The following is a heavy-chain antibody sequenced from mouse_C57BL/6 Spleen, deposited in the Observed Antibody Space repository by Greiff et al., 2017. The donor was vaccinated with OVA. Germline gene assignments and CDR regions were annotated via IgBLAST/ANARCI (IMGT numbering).Heavy chain of an antibody. D-gene: IGHD1-1*01. J-gene: IGHJ2*01. V-gene: IGHV1-64*01. CDR2: IHPTSGST. Sequence: VQLQQPGAELVKPGASVKLSCKASGYTFTSYWMHWVKQRPGQGLEWIGMIHPTSGSTNYNEKFKSKATLTVDKSSSTAYMQLSSLTSEDSAVYYCARSRDYYFYFDYWGQGTTLTVSS. CDR3: ARSRDYYFYFDY. CDR1: GYTFTSYW.